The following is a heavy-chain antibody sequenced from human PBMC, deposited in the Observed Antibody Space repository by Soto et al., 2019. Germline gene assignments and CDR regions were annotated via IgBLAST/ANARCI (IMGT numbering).Heavy chain of an antibody. Sequence: SETLSLTFAVYGGSFSGYYWSWIRQPPGKGLEWIGEINHSGSTNYNPSLKSRVTISVDTSKNQFSLKLSSVTAADTAVYYCARGDYSSSWYGFYYYGMDVWGQGTTVTVSS. J-gene: IGHJ6*02. CDR3: ARGDYSSSWYGFYYYGMDV. CDR2: INHSGST. CDR1: GGSFSGYY. D-gene: IGHD6-13*01. V-gene: IGHV4-34*01.